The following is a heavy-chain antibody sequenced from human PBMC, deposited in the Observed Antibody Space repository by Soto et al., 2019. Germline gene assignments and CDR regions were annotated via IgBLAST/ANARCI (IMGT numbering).Heavy chain of an antibody. V-gene: IGHV3-53*01. D-gene: IGHD2-21*01. Sequence: EVQLVESGGGLIQPGGSLRLSCAVSGFIVSANYMSWVRQAPGKGLGWVSVIYSGGTTYYADSVKGRFIISRDISKNTLYLQMNILRAEDTAVYYCHCYGYWGQGTLVTVSS. CDR3: HCYGY. CDR2: IYSGGTT. J-gene: IGHJ4*02. CDR1: GFIVSANY.